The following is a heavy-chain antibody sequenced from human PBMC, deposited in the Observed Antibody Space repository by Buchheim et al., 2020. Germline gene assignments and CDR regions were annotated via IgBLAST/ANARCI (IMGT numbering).Heavy chain of an antibody. D-gene: IGHD6-13*01. CDR1: GYTFTSYY. Sequence: QVQLVQSGAEVKKPGASVKVSCKASGYTFTSYYKHWVRQAPGQGLEWMGIINPSGGSTSYAQKFQGRVTMTRDTSTSTVYMELSSLRSEDTAVYYCARQDIAAADLYYYYGMDVCGQGAT. J-gene: IGHJ6*02. V-gene: IGHV1-46*01. CDR3: ARQDIAAADLYYYYGMDV. CDR2: INPSGGST.